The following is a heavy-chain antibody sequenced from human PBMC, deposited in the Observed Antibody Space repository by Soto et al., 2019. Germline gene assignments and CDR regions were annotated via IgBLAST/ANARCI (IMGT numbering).Heavy chain of an antibody. D-gene: IGHD2-2*02. CDR3: AKDMYTTYGAVDC. Sequence: EVQLLESGGGLVQPGGSLRLSCAASGFTFSSHAMSWVRQAPGKGLEWFSTIIHTGGSTYFADSVKGRFAISRDNSKNTLYLQMNSLRAEDTALYYCAKDMYTTYGAVDCWGQGTLVTVSS. CDR2: IIHTGGST. J-gene: IGHJ4*02. V-gene: IGHV3-23*01. CDR1: GFTFSSHA.